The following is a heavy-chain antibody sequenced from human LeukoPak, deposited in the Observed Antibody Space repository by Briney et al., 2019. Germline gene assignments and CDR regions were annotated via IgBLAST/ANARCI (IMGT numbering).Heavy chain of an antibody. CDR2: IYYSGST. CDR1: GVSISSYY. CDR3: ARHEYERGYRYGFDY. V-gene: IGHV4-59*08. Sequence: SETLSLTCTVSGVSISSYYWSWIRQSPGKGLEWIGYIYYSGSTNYNPSLKSRVTISVDTSKKQISLKLSSVTAADTAVYYCARHEYERGYRYGFDYWGQGTLVTVSS. J-gene: IGHJ4*02. D-gene: IGHD5-18*01.